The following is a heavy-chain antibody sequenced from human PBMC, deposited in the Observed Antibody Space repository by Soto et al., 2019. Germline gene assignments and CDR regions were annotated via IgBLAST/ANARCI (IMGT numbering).Heavy chain of an antibody. D-gene: IGHD4-4*01. CDR3: ARRDYSSLPYYYGMDV. J-gene: IGHJ6*02. Sequence: PGESLKISCKGSGYSFTSYWISWVRQMPGKGLEWMGRIDPSDSYTNYSPSFQGHVTISADKSISTAYLQWSSLKASDTAMYYCARRDYSSLPYYYGMDVWGQGTTVTVSS. CDR2: IDPSDSYT. V-gene: IGHV5-10-1*01. CDR1: GYSFTSYW.